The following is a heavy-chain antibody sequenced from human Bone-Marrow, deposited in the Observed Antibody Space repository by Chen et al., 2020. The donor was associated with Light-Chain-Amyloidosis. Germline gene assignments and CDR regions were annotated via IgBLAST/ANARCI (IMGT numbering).Heavy chain of an antibody. CDR2: SSGSVGSG. CDR3: AQDISYDDILPGYPADAFDI. V-gene: IGHV3-23*04. J-gene: IGHJ3*02. Sequence: EVQLVESGGGLLQRGGSLRLSCAASGFAFSSYAMSWVRQAPGKGLEWVSTSSGSVGSGDFGDPVKGRLTISRDNSKNALFLQMNIRRAEDTAVYYCAQDISYDDILPGYPADAFDIWGQGTMVTVSS. D-gene: IGHD3-9*01. CDR1: GFAFSSYA.